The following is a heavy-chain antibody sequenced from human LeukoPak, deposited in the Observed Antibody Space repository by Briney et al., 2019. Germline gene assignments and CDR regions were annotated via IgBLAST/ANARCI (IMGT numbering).Heavy chain of an antibody. J-gene: IGHJ4*02. D-gene: IGHD2-8*01. CDR2: IDHTGST. CDR3: ARVSLLGYCTNGVCPGGGLPFDY. Sequence: SETLSLTCAVYGGSFSGYHWSWIRQSPGKGLEWIGEIDHTGSTDYNPSLKSRVTISVDTSKNQFSLKLISVTAADTAVYYCARVSLLGYCTNGVCPGGGLPFDYWGQGTRVTVSS. CDR1: GGSFSGYH. V-gene: IGHV4-34*01.